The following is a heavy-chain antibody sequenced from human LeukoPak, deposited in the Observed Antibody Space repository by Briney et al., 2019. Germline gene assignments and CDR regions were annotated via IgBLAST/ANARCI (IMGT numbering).Heavy chain of an antibody. J-gene: IGHJ3*02. D-gene: IGHD3-22*01. CDR2: IYYSGST. Sequence: SETLSLTCTVSGGSISSYYWSWIRQPPGKGREWVGYIYYSGSTNYNPSLKGRVTISVDTSKNPVSLKLSSVTARDTAVYYCARTLCITMIVVAPDAFDIWGEGTMVTDSP. V-gene: IGHV4-59*01. CDR3: ARTLCITMIVVAPDAFDI. CDR1: GGSISSYY.